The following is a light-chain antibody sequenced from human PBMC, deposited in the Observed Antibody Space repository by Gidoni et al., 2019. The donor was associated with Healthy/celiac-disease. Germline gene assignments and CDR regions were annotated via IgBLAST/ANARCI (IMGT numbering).Light chain of an antibody. CDR2: DAS. Sequence: EIVFTHSPATLSLSPGDRATLSCRASQSVSSYLAWYQQKPGQAPRLLIYDASNRDTGIPARFSGSGSGTDFTLTISSREPEDFAVYYCQQRSNWPPLTFGGXTKVEIK. CDR3: QQRSNWPPLT. V-gene: IGKV3-11*01. J-gene: IGKJ4*01. CDR1: QSVSSY.